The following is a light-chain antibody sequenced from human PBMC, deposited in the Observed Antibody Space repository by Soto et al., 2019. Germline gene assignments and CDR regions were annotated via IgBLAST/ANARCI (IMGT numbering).Light chain of an antibody. J-gene: IGKJ4*01. CDR3: QQRSNWPPALT. CDR1: QSVSNF. V-gene: IGKV3-11*01. Sequence: EIVLTQSPATLSLSPGERATISCRASQSVSNFLAWYQQKPGQAPRLLIYDASKRATDSPARFSGSGSGTDFTLTISSLEPEDFAVYYCQQRSNWPPALTFGGGTKVEIK. CDR2: DAS.